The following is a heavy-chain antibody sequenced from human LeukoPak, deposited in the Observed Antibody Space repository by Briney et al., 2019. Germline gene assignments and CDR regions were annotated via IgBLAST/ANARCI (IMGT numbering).Heavy chain of an antibody. CDR3: AKGKAYNTDNWFDP. V-gene: IGHV3-23*01. CDR2: ISGSGGCT. D-gene: IGHD5-18*01. Sequence: GGSLRLSCAASGFTLSSYAMSWVRQAPGKGLEWVSAISGSGGCTYYADSVKGRFTISRDNSKNTLYLQMNSLRAEDTAVYYCAKGKAYNTDNWFDPWGQGTLVTVSS. J-gene: IGHJ5*02. CDR1: GFTLSSYA.